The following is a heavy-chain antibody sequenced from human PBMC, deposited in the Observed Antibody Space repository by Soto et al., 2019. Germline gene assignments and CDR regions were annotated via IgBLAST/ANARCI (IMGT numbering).Heavy chain of an antibody. Sequence: GESLKISCKGSGYSFTSYWIGWVRQMPGKGLEWMGIIYPGDSDTRYSPSFQGQVTISADKSISTAYLQWSSLKASDTAMYYCAIHDVDIVAKRHYYMDVWGKGTTVTVSS. CDR1: GYSFTSYW. CDR2: IYPGDSDT. V-gene: IGHV5-51*01. J-gene: IGHJ6*03. CDR3: AIHDVDIVAKRHYYMDV. D-gene: IGHD5-12*01.